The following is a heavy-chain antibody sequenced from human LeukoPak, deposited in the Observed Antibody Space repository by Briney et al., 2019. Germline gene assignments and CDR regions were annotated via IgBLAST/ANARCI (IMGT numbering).Heavy chain of an antibody. CDR3: AREIPQYYYNGNDVAAFDI. J-gene: IGHJ3*02. Sequence: SETLSLTCTVSGGSIIIYYWSWIRQPAGKGLEWIGRISPSGSTNYSPSLKSRVAMSLDTSKSQCSLKLSSVTAADTAVYYCAREIPQYYYNGNDVAAFDIWGQGTMVTVSS. CDR2: ISPSGST. D-gene: IGHD3-22*01. CDR1: GGSIIIYY. V-gene: IGHV4-4*07.